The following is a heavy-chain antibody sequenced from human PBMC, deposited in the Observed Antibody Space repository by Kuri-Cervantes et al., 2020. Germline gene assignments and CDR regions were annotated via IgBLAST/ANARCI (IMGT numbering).Heavy chain of an antibody. Sequence: ASVKVSCKASGYAFTGYYMHWVRQAPGQGLEWMGWINLNSGDTNYAQNFQGRVSMTRDTSINTAYMELRSLRSDDTAVYYCARDQATSLTLGMDVWGQGTTVTVSS. V-gene: IGHV1-2*02. CDR3: ARDQATSLTLGMDV. D-gene: IGHD5-12*01. J-gene: IGHJ6*02. CDR2: INLNSGDT. CDR1: GYAFTGYY.